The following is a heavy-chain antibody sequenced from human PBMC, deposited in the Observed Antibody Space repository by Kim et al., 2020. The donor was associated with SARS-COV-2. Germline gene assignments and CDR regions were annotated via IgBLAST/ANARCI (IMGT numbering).Heavy chain of an antibody. CDR3: ARDAPFGHDYVWGSYRQKTNDAFDI. CDR1: GYTFTNSG. J-gene: IGHJ3*02. V-gene: IGHV1-18*01. D-gene: IGHD3-16*02. Sequence: ASVKVSCKASGYTFTNSGLRWGPQSPGKKCKEMKWIFAYHAKTSVQPNLHGKIPITTESSTGTAYMELNSLRSDDTAVYYCARDAPFGHDYVWGSYRQKTNDAFDIWGQGTRVTVSS. CDR2: IFAYHAKT.